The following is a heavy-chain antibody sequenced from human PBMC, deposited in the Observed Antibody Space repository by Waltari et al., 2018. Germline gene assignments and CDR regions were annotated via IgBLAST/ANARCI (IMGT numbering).Heavy chain of an antibody. D-gene: IGHD6-13*01. CDR3: ARRTGLSTSSWYYFDH. CDR2: IYYSGST. J-gene: IGHJ4*02. CDR1: GGSFTTSY. Sequence: QVQLQESGPGLVKPSETLSLTCTVSGGSFTTSYWSWIRQPPGKGLELIGYIYYSGSTSYNASLKSRVTISVDTSKNQFSLRLRSVTAADTAVYYCARRTGLSTSSWYYFDHWGQGTLVTVSS. V-gene: IGHV4-59*08.